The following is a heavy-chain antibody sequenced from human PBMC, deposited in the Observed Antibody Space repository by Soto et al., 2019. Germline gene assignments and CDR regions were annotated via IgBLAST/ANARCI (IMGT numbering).Heavy chain of an antibody. CDR1: GYTFSTYD. D-gene: IGHD3-10*01. V-gene: IGHV1-8*01. CDR2: MNPNSGDT. CDR3: ARLNYYGSGSYQDYFYFYALDV. J-gene: IGHJ6*02. Sequence: ASVKVSCKTSGYTFSTYDISWVRQAPGQGLEWMGWMNPNSGDTGSAQKFLGRLTMTRDSSTRTVYMELSSLSSEDTAVYYCARLNYYGSGSYQDYFYFYALDVWGQGTTVTVSS.